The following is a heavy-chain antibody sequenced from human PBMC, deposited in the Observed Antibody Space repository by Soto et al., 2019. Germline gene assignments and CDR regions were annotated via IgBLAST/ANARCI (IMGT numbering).Heavy chain of an antibody. V-gene: IGHV4-34*01. CDR3: ARGRGDGYNQNWYFDL. J-gene: IGHJ2*01. CDR2: INNGGSS. Sequence: SETLSLTCAVYGWSFSGYYWSWIRPPPGKGLEWIGEINNGGSSNYNPSLKSRGSMSVGTSNNQFSLKLTSVTAADTAVYYCARGRGDGYNQNWYFDLWGRGTLVTVSS. CDR1: GWSFSGYY. D-gene: IGHD3-10*01.